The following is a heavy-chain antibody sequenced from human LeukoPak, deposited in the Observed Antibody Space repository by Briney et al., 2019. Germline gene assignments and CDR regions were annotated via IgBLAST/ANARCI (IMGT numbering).Heavy chain of an antibody. Sequence: GGSLRLSCAASGFTFSTYSMNWVRQAPGKGLEWVSSISSSSSYMFYADSAKGRFTISRDNAKNSLYLQVNSLRAEDTAVYYCVRVVPGTGSLDFWGQGALVTVS. J-gene: IGHJ4*02. CDR3: VRVVPGTGSLDF. CDR1: GFTFSTYS. V-gene: IGHV3-21*01. D-gene: IGHD1-1*01. CDR2: ISSSSSYM.